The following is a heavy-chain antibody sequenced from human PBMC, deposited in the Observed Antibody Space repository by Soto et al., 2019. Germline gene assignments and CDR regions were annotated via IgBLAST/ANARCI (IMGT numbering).Heavy chain of an antibody. V-gene: IGHV3-33*01. J-gene: IGHJ2*01. Sequence: GGSLRLSCAASGFTFSSYGMHWVRQAPGKGLEWVAVIWYDGSNKYYADSVKGRFTISRDNSKNTLYLQMNSLRAEDTAVYYCARKLGRLLIAARRWGYFDLWGRGTLVTVSS. D-gene: IGHD6-6*01. CDR2: IWYDGSNK. CDR1: GFTFSSYG. CDR3: ARKLGRLLIAARRWGYFDL.